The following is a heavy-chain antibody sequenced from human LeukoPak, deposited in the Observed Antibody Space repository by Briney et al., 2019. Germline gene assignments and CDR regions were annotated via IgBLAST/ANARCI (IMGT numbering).Heavy chain of an antibody. CDR2: IYPSGSS. CDR3: ARGDYGGLGA. CDR1: GGSLSGGFT. Sequence: KASETLSLTSAVSGGSLSGGFTWSWIRRPLGKGLEWIGFIYPSGSSCYNPSLKSRVTMSIDTSKNQVSLNLTSVTAADTAMYFCARGDYGGLGAWRQGRLVTVSS. J-gene: IGHJ5*02. D-gene: IGHD4-23*01. V-gene: IGHV4-30-2*01.